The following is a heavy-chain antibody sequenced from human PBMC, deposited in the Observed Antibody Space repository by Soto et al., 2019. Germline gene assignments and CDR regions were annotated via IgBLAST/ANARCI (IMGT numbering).Heavy chain of an antibody. Sequence: PSETLSLTCTVSGGSISSGGYYWSWIRQHPXKGLEWIGYIYYSGSTYYNPSLKSRVTISVDTSKNQFSLKLSSVTAADTAVYYCARDRRYYDSSGYSSFDYWGQGTLVTVFS. CDR2: IYYSGST. CDR1: GGSISSGGYY. J-gene: IGHJ4*02. V-gene: IGHV4-31*03. CDR3: ARDRRYYDSSGYSSFDY. D-gene: IGHD3-22*01.